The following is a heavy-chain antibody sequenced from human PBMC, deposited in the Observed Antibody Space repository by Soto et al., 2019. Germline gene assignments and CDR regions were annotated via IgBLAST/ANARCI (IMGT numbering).Heavy chain of an antibody. CDR3: VKDDGDYSFDY. J-gene: IGHJ4*02. Sequence: EVQLVESGGGLVQPGGSLRLSCAASGFTFSNYWMSWVRQAPGKGLEWVAKINQGGSEKWSADSVKGRFTISRDNAKNSLYLQLHSLGAEDTAVYYCVKDDGDYSFDYWGQGTLVTVSS. D-gene: IGHD4-17*01. V-gene: IGHV3-7*03. CDR2: INQGGSEK. CDR1: GFTFSNYW.